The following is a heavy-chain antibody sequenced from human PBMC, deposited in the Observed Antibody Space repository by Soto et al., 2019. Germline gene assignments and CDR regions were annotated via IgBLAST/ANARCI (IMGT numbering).Heavy chain of an antibody. CDR3: AMGQLWLDY. J-gene: IGHJ4*02. Sequence: GGSLRLSCAASGFTFSSYEMNWVRQAPGKGLEWVSYISSSGSTIYYADSVKGRFTISRDNAKNSLYLQMNSLRAEDTAVYYCAMGQLWLDYWGQGTLVTVSS. V-gene: IGHV3-48*03. CDR1: GFTFSSYE. D-gene: IGHD5-18*01. CDR2: ISSSGSTI.